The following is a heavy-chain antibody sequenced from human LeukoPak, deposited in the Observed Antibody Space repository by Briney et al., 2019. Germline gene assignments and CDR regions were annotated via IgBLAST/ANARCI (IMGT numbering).Heavy chain of an antibody. CDR1: GFTFRSYG. V-gene: IGHV3-33*01. J-gene: IGHJ3*02. CDR2: IWYDGSNQ. Sequence: GGSLRLSCAASGFTFRSYGMHWVRQAPGKGLEWVAVIWYDGSNQYYADSVKGRFTISRDNSKNTLYLQMDSLRAEDTAVYYCARKAFDIWGQGTMVTVSS. CDR3: ARKAFDI.